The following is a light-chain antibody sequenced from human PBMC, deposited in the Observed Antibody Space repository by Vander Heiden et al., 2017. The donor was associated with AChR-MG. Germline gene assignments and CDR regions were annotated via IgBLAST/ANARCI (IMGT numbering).Light chain of an antibody. CDR1: SSDVGGYNH. J-gene: IGLJ3*02. CDR2: EVR. Sequence: QSALTQPASVSGSPGPSITISCTGTSSDVGGYNHGAWYQQHPGKAPKLMIYEVRNRPSGVANRFSGSKSGNTAALTISGLQAEDEAEYYGSSYTSSSTRVFGGGTKLTVL. CDR3: SSYTSSSTRV. V-gene: IGLV2-14*01.